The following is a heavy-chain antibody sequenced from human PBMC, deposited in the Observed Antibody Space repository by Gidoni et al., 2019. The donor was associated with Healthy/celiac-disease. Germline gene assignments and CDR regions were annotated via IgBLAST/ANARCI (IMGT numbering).Heavy chain of an antibody. CDR2: FVPEGGET. D-gene: IGHD3-22*01. Sequence: QVQLVQSVAEVTKPGASVKVSCKVSGYTLTELSMHWVRQAPGKGVEWMGGFVPEGGETSYAQKVQGRVTMTEDTSTDRAYMELSSLRSEDTAVYYCATGSDYDSSGPRRFDPWGQGTLVTVSS. CDR1: GYTLTELS. CDR3: ATGSDYDSSGPRRFDP. J-gene: IGHJ5*02. V-gene: IGHV1-24*01.